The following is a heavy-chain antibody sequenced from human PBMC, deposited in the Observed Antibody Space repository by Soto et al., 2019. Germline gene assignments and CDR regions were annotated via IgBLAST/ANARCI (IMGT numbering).Heavy chain of an antibody. CDR3: ARDGEMATFRAFDI. CDR1: GGTFSSYA. V-gene: IGHV1-69*01. Sequence: QVQLVQSGAEVKKPGSSVKVSCKASGGTFSSYAISWVRQAPGHGLEWMGGIIPIFGTANYAQKFQGRVTITADESTSTAYMERSSLRSEDTAVYYCARDGEMATFRAFDIWGQGTMVTVSS. CDR2: IIPIFGTA. J-gene: IGHJ3*02. D-gene: IGHD5-12*01.